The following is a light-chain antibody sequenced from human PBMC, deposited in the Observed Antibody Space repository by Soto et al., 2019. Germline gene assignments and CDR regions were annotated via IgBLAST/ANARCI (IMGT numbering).Light chain of an antibody. CDR3: QQYNNWPPGT. Sequence: EIVITHSPATLSVSPGERATLSCRASQSVSSNLAWYQQKPGQAPRLLIYGASTRATGIPARFSGSGSGTEFTLTISSLQSEDFAVYYCQQYNNWPPGTFGQGTKVDI. CDR1: QSVSSN. J-gene: IGKJ1*01. CDR2: GAS. V-gene: IGKV3-15*01.